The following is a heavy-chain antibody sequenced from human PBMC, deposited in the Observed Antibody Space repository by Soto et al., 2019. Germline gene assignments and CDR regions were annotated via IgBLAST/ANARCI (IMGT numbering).Heavy chain of an antibody. D-gene: IGHD3-16*01. CDR1: GYTFTSYD. CDR3: ASRGTIGSLPWGGWFDT. J-gene: IGHJ5*02. V-gene: IGHV1-8*01. CDR2: MNPNSGNT. Sequence: ASVKVSCKASGYTFTSYDINWVRQATGQGLEWMGWMNPNSGNTGYAQKFQGRVTMTRNTSISTAYMELSSLRSEDTAVYYCASRGTIGSLPWGGWFDTWGQGTLVTVSS.